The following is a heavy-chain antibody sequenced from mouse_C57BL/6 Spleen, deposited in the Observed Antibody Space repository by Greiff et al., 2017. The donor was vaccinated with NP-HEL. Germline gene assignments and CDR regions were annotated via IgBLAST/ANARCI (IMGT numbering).Heavy chain of an antibody. D-gene: IGHD6-1*01. CDR2: IHPSSGST. CDR1: GYTFTSYW. CDR3: AREIASLSGYFDV. J-gene: IGHJ1*03. V-gene: IGHV1-64*01. Sequence: QVQLQQPGAELVKPGASVKLSCKASGYTFTSYWMHWVKQRPGQGLEWIGMIHPSSGSTNYNEKFKSKATLSVDKASSTAYMQLSSLTSEDSAVYYCAREIASLSGYFDVWGKGTTVTVSS.